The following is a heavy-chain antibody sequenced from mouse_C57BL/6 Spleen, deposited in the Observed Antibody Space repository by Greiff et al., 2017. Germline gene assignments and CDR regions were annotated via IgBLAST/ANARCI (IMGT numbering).Heavy chain of an antibody. D-gene: IGHD1-1*01. CDR2: INPSSGYT. CDR1: GYTFTSYT. J-gene: IGHJ4*01. Sequence: VQLQQSGAELVRPGASVKMSCKASGYTFTSYTMHWVKQRPGQGLEWIGDINPSSGYTTYNQKFKDKATLTADKSSSTAYMQLSSLTSEDSAVYYCARNYYGSSCAMDCWGQGTSVAVSS. CDR3: ARNYYGSSCAMDC. V-gene: IGHV1-4*01.